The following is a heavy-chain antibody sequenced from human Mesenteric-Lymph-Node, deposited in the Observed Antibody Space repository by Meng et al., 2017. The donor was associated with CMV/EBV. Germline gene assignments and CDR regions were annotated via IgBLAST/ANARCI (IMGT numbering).Heavy chain of an antibody. D-gene: IGHD2-2*01. Sequence: ASVKVSCKASGYTFTGYYMHWVRQAPGQGLEWMGIINPSGGSTSYAQKFQGRVTMTRDTSTSTVYMELSSLRSEDTAVYYCARDTGSTSSYYYYYGMDVWGQGTTVTVSS. CDR2: INPSGGST. CDR3: ARDTGSTSSYYYYYGMDV. J-gene: IGHJ6*02. V-gene: IGHV1-46*01. CDR1: GYTFTGYY.